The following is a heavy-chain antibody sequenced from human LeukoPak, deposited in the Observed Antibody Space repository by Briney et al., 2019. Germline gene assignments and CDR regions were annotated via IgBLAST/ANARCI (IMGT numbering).Heavy chain of an antibody. D-gene: IGHD2-8*02. CDR3: ATYRQVLLPFES. J-gene: IGHJ4*02. Sequence: PGGSPRLSCAGSGFPFSSHGMNWVRQAPGKGLEWVSGISPGGGPTYYADSVRGRFTISRDNSKSTLSLQMNSLRAEDTAIYYCATYRQVLLPFESWGQGTLVTVSS. CDR1: GFPFSSHG. V-gene: IGHV3-23*01. CDR2: ISPGGGPT.